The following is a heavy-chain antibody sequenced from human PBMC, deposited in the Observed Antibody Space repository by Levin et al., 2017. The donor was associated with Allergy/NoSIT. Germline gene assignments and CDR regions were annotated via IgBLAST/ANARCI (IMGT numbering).Heavy chain of an antibody. CDR1: GSSFSSYW. Sequence: GGSLRLSCKGSGSSFSSYWIGWVRQMPGKGLEWMGIIYPGDSDTRYSPSFQGQVTMSADKSTTTAYLQWSSLKASDSAIYYCATAKTELATPFDYWGQGTLVTVSS. J-gene: IGHJ4*02. D-gene: IGHD6-13*01. CDR2: IYPGDSDT. CDR3: ATAKTELATPFDY. V-gene: IGHV5-51*01.